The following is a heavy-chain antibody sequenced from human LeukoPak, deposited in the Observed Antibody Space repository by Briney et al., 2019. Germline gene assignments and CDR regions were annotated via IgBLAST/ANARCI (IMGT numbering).Heavy chain of an antibody. CDR1: GFTFSDYY. CDR2: ISSSVSTI. V-gene: IGHV3-11*04. J-gene: IGHJ4*02. D-gene: IGHD5-18*01. Sequence: GGSLTLSCPASGFTFSDYYMSWIRQAPGKGREWVSYISSSVSTIYYADSVKGRFTISRDNAKNSLYLQMNSLRAEDTAVYYCAREGNRGYSYGVLDYWGQGTLVTVSS. CDR3: AREGNRGYSYGVLDY.